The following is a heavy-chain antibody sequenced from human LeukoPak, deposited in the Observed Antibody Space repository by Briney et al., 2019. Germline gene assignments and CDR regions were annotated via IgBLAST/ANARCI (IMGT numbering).Heavy chain of an antibody. D-gene: IGHD3-10*01. V-gene: IGHV4-4*02. CDR2: IYHSGST. CDR1: GGSISSSNW. Sequence: SETLSLTCAVSGGSISSSNWWSWVRQPPGKGLEWIGEIYHSGSTNYNPSLKSRVTISVDKSKNQFSLKLSSVTAADTAVYYCARACGLLWFGEPPPNWFDPWGQGTLVTISS. CDR3: ARACGLLWFGEPPPNWFDP. J-gene: IGHJ5*02.